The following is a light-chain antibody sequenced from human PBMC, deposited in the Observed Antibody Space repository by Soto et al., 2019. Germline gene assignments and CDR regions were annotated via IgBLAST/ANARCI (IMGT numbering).Light chain of an antibody. CDR3: SSYAGRNNVV. Sequence: QSVLTQPPSASGSPGQSVTIYCTGTSSDVGGNNYVSWYQQHPGKAPKLTIYEVSKRPSGVPDRFYGSKSGNTASLTVSGLRAEDEAEYYCSSYAGRNNVVFGGGTQLTVL. CDR1: SSDVGGNNY. CDR2: EVS. V-gene: IGLV2-8*01. J-gene: IGLJ3*02.